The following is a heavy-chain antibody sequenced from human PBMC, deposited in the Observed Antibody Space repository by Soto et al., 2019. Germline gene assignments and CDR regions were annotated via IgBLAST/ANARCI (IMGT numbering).Heavy chain of an antibody. J-gene: IGHJ5*02. CDR3: NTYIVAAATVYDH. CDR2: IKSRDDGGAT. D-gene: IGHD6-13*01. CDR1: GFTFSNEW. V-gene: IGHV3-15*01. Sequence: PVGSLRLSCAASGFTFSNEWLSWVRQAPGKGLEWVGRIKSRDDGGATNYATTVKGRFIISRDDSKNTLYLQLNNLKPEDTAVYYCNTYIVAAATVYDHWGQGTLVTVSS.